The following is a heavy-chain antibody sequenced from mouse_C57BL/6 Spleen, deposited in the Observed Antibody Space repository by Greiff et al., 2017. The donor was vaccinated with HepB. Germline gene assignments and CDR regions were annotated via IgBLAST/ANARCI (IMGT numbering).Heavy chain of an antibody. CDR1: GFSLTSYG. Sequence: VHLVESGPGLVQPSQSLSITCTVSGFSLTSYGVHWVRQSPGKGLEWLGVIWSGGSTDYNAAFISRLSISKDNSKSQVFFKMNSLQADDTAIYYCARMDWDVGYWGQGTTLTVSS. J-gene: IGHJ2*01. CDR2: IWSGGST. V-gene: IGHV2-2*01. D-gene: IGHD4-1*01. CDR3: ARMDWDVGY.